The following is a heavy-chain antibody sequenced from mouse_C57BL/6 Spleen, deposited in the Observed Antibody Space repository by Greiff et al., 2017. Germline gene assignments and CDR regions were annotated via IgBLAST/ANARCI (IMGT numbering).Heavy chain of an antibody. V-gene: IGHV1-85*01. CDR1: GYTFTSYD. Sequence: VKLMESGPELVKPGASVKLSCKASGYTFTSYDIHWVKQRPGQGLEWIGWIYPRDGSTKYNEKFKGKATLTVDTSSSTAYMELHSLTSEDSAVYFCARSSYGFAYWGQGTLVTVAA. CDR3: ARSSYGFAY. J-gene: IGHJ3*01. D-gene: IGHD1-1*01. CDR2: IYPRDGST.